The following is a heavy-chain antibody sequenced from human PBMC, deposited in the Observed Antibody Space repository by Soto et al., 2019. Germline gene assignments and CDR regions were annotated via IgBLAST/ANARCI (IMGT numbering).Heavy chain of an antibody. J-gene: IGHJ5*02. CDR2: IYYSGST. CDR1: GGSISNYY. V-gene: IGHV4-59*01. CDR3: ARDISGSYRNWFDP. Sequence: SLTLRLTCTVAGGSISNYYWSRIRKPPGKGLEWIGYIYYSGSTNYNPSLKSRVTISVDTSKNQFSLKLSSVTAADTAVYYCARDISGSYRNWFDPWRQRTLVIVSS. D-gene: IGHD1-26*01.